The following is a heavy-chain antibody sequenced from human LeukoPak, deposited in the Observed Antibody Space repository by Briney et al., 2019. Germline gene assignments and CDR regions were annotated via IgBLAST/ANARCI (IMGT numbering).Heavy chain of an antibody. CDR2: ISYDGSNK. D-gene: IGHD3-22*01. Sequence: GGSLRLSCAASGFTFSSYAMHWVRQAPGKGLEWVAAISYDGSNKYYADSVKGRFTISRDNSKNTLYLQMNSLRAEDTAVYYCARVNFYYYDSSGYYDYWGQGTPVTVSS. V-gene: IGHV3-30-3*01. J-gene: IGHJ4*02. CDR3: ARVNFYYYDSSGYYDY. CDR1: GFTFSSYA.